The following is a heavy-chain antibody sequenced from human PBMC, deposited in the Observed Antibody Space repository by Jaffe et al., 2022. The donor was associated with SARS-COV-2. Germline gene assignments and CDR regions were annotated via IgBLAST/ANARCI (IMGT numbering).Heavy chain of an antibody. J-gene: IGHJ4*02. D-gene: IGHD2-2*01. Sequence: QLQLQESGPGLVKPSETLSLTCTVSGGSISSSSYYWGWIRQPPGKGLEWIGSIYYSGSTYYNPSLKSRVTISVDTSKNQFSLKLSSVTAADTAVYYCARSPSDCSSTSCYPYYFDYWGQGTLVTVSS. V-gene: IGHV4-39*01. CDR3: ARSPSDCSSTSCYPYYFDY. CDR1: GGSISSSSYY. CDR2: IYYSGST.